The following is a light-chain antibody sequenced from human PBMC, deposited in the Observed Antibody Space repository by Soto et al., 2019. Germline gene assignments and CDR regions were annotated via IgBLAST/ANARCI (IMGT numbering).Light chain of an antibody. Sequence: TQSPGTLSLSPGEESTLSCRASQNINRLLAWYQQKPGKAPQLLIYDASTLESGVPSRFSGSGSGTEFTLPISSLQPDDFALYFCQQRADWPITFGPGTKVDIK. J-gene: IGKJ3*01. CDR1: QNINRL. CDR2: DAS. CDR3: QQRADWPIT. V-gene: IGKV1-5*01.